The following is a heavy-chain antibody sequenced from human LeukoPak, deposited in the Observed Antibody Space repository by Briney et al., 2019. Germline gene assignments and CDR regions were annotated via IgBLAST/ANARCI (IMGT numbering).Heavy chain of an antibody. CDR3: ARVPAGVSSWSDY. V-gene: IGHV1-69*06. Sequence: ASVKVSCKASGGTFSNYAISWVRQASGQGLEWMGGIIPIFGTTNYAQKFQGRVTITADKSTSTAYMELSSLRAEDTAVYYCARVPAGVSSWSDYWGQGTLVTVSS. CDR1: GGTFSNYA. D-gene: IGHD6-13*01. CDR2: IIPIFGTT. J-gene: IGHJ4*02.